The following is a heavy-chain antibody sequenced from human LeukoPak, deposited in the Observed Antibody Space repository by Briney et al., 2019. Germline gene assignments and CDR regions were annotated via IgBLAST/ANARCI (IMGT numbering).Heavy chain of an antibody. CDR3: ARRGSGSLALFDY. Sequence: SETLSLTCTVSGGSISSTNYYWGWIRQPPGKGQEWIGQIYYTGSTYYNPSLKSRVTISVETSKSQFSLNLTSVTAADTAVYYCARRGSGSLALFDYWGQGTLVTVSS. D-gene: IGHD1-26*01. V-gene: IGHV4-39*01. J-gene: IGHJ4*02. CDR2: IYYTGST. CDR1: GGSISSTNYY.